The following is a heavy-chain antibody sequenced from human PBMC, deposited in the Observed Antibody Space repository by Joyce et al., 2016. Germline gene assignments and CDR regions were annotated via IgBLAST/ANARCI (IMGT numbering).Heavy chain of an antibody. V-gene: IGHV2-5*02. D-gene: IGHD5-12*01. CDR3: AHRPNSGYDPSAFDF. Sequence: QITLKESGPTLVKPTQTLTLTCAFSGFSLSTRGVGVGWIRQPPGKALGWLALIYWDDDKRYSQSLKSKLTITKDTSRNQVVLTMTDMDPVDTATYYCAHRPNSGYDPSAFDFWGQGTLVTVSS. J-gene: IGHJ4*02. CDR2: IYWDDDK. CDR1: GFSLSTRGVG.